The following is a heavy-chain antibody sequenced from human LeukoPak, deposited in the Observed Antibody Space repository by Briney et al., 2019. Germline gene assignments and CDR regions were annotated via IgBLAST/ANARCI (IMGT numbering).Heavy chain of an antibody. D-gene: IGHD2-21*02. V-gene: IGHV4-34*01. CDR2: INHSGST. CDR3: ARGRHIVVVTAIRY. CDR1: GGSFSGYY. Sequence: SETLSLTCAVYGGSFSGYYWSWIRQPPGKGLDWIGEINHSGSTNYNPSLKSRVTISVDTSKNQFSLKLSSVTAADTAVYYCARGRHIVVVTAIRYWGQGTLVTVSS. J-gene: IGHJ4*02.